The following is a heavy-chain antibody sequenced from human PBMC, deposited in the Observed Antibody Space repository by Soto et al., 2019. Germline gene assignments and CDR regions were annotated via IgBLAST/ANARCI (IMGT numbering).Heavy chain of an antibody. CDR3: AGVGLGVYGMDV. CDR2: IPGTSSPI. Sequence: EVQLVESGGGLVQPGGSLRLSCAASGYIFSSYSINWVRQAPGKGLEWVSYIPGTSSPIYYADSVKGRFTISRDNAKNSLHLQMNRRRDEDKAVYYGAGVGLGVYGMDVWGQGTTVTVSS. CDR1: GYIFSSYS. D-gene: IGHD3-16*01. V-gene: IGHV3-48*02. J-gene: IGHJ6*02.